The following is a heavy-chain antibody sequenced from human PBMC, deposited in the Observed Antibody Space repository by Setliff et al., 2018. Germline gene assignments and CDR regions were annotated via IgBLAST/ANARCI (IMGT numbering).Heavy chain of an antibody. J-gene: IGHJ3*02. CDR3: ARASGGNSVEDGFDI. Sequence: ASVKVSCKASGGTFNTYGIYWVRQAPGQGLEWMGWISAYNGRTNYAEKFHARVTMTTDTATSTAYMELRSLKSDDTAVYYCARASGGNSVEDGFDIWGQGTMVTVSS. CDR2: ISAYNGRT. CDR1: GGTFNTYG. V-gene: IGHV1-18*01. D-gene: IGHD1-26*01.